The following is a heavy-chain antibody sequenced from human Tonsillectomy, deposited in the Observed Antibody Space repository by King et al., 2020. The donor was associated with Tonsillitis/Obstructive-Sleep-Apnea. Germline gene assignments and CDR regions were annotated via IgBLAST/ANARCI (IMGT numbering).Heavy chain of an antibody. CDR1: EFTVSSTY. D-gene: IGHD2-2*01. Sequence: VQLVESGGGLVQPGGSLRLSCAASEFTVSSTYMSWVRQAPGKGLEWVSGIYSGGSTYYADSVKGRFNISKDTSKNTLYLEMNSLRAEDTAIYYCARVDCTRTNCPDFWGQGTLATVSS. J-gene: IGHJ4*02. CDR3: ARVDCTRTNCPDF. V-gene: IGHV3-66*01. CDR2: IYSGGST.